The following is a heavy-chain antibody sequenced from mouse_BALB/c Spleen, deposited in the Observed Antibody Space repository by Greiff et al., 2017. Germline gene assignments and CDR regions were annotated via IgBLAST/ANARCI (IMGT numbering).Heavy chain of an antibody. CDR2: IRNKANGYTT. CDR1: GFTFTDYY. D-gene: IGHD1-2*01. J-gene: IGHJ2*01. CDR3: AREEYGRYYFDY. Sequence: EVQGVESGGGLVQPGGSLRLSCATSGFTFTDYYMSWVRQPPGKALEWLGFIRNKANGYTTEYSASVKGRFTISRDNSQSILYLQMNTLRAEDSATYYCAREEYGRYYFDYWGQGTTLTVSS. V-gene: IGHV7-3*02.